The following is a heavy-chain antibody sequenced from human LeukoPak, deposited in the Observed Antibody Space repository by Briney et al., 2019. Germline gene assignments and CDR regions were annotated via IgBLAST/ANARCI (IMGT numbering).Heavy chain of an antibody. CDR1: GFTFSSYW. J-gene: IGHJ4*02. V-gene: IGHV3-74*01. Sequence: PGGSLRLSCAASGFTFSSYWMHWVRQAPGKGLVWVSRINSDGSSTSYVDSVKGRFTISRDNAKNTLYLQMNSLRAEDTAVYYCARGGNGYYFDYWGQGTLVTVSS. CDR3: ARGGNGYYFDY. CDR2: INSDGSST. D-gene: IGHD4-23*01.